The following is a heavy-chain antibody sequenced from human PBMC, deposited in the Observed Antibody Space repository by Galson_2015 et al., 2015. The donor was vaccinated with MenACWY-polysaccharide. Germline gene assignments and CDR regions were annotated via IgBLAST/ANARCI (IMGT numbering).Heavy chain of an antibody. J-gene: IGHJ6*03. V-gene: IGHV3-48*03. CDR3: ARDACSSQNCVNYYHYYMDV. CDR1: GFTFSSSS. Sequence: SLRLSCAASGFTFSSSSVIWVRQAPGKGLEWVSYISYRGDTTYADSVRGRFTISRDNSKRMVYLEMNRLRPEDTAVYSCARDACSSQNCVNYYHYYMDVWGKGTTVAV. CDR2: ISYRGDT. D-gene: IGHD6-13*01.